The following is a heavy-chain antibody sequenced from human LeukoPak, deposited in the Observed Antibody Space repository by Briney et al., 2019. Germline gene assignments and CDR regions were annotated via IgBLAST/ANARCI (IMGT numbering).Heavy chain of an antibody. CDR2: ISSSGSTK. CDR3: ARVYSSGWPDY. V-gene: IGHV3-48*03. Sequence: PGGSLRLSCAASGFSFSSYEMNWVRQAPGKGLEWVAYISSSGSTKYYADSVKGRFTISRDNAKNSLYLQMNSLRAEDAAVYYCARVYSSGWPDYWGQGTLVTVSS. D-gene: IGHD6-19*01. J-gene: IGHJ4*02. CDR1: GFSFSSYE.